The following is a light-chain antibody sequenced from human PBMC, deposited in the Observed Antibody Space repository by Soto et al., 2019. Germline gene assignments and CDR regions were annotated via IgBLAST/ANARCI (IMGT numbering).Light chain of an antibody. J-gene: IGKJ5*01. Sequence: DIQLTQSPSSLSASLGDRVTITCWTSQTISTYLNWYQHKPGKAPEVLIYAASNLQSGVPSRFSGSGSGTDFTLTISSLQPADSATYYCQQSYRTPITFGQGTGLEI. CDR2: AAS. CDR3: QQSYRTPIT. V-gene: IGKV1-39*01. CDR1: QTISTY.